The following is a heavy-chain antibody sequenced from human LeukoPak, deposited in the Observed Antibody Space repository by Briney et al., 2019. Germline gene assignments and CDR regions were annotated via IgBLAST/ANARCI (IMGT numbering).Heavy chain of an antibody. CDR3: ALFYGSGSYYLHNWFDP. CDR1: GDRSISYC. V-gene: IGHV5-51*01. D-gene: IGHD3-10*01. Sequence: GGSLQISCMGSGDRSISYCIGWSRHLPGKDLEWMGIIITGDSDTRYSPSFQGQVTISADKSISTAYLQWSSLKASDTAMYYCALFYGSGSYYLHNWFDPWGQGTLVTVSS. J-gene: IGHJ5*02. CDR2: IITGDSDT.